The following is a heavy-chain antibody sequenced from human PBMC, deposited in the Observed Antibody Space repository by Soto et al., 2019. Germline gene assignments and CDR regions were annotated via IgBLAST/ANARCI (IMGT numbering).Heavy chain of an antibody. J-gene: IGHJ4*02. CDR2: VKSKTDGGTT. CDR1: GFSFSYAW. V-gene: IGHV3-15*01. D-gene: IGHD6-19*01. CDR3: AKEAGIGAWYPVDY. Sequence: GGSLRLSCAASGFSFSYAWMSWVRQAPGKGLEWVGRVKSKTDGGTTDYAAPVKGRFTISRDDSKTTVYLQMNSLKTEDTAVYYCAKEAGIGAWYPVDYWGQGTLVTVSS.